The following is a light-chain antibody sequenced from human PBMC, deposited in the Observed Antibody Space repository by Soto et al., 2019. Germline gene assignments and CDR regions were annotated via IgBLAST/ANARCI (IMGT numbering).Light chain of an antibody. Sequence: DIVLTKSACTLSLSPGERATHSCRASQSVSSSNLGWYHQKPGQAPRLLIYGASSRATGIPAKFSGSGSGTDFTLTISSLEPEDFAVYYCQRRSIWPITFGQGARPEIK. J-gene: IGKJ5*01. CDR1: QSVSSSN. CDR2: GAS. CDR3: QRRSIWPIT. V-gene: IGKV3-11*01.